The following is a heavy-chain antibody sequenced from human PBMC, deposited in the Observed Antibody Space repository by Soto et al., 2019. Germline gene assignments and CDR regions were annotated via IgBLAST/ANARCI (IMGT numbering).Heavy chain of an antibody. CDR2: INHSGGT. CDR1: GGSFSGYY. J-gene: IGHJ6*03. CDR3: ARLFTIFGVAKESYYMDV. V-gene: IGHV4-34*01. D-gene: IGHD3-3*01. Sequence: SETLSLTCAVYGGSFSGYYWSWIRQPPGKGLEWIGEINHSGGTNYNPSLKSRVTISIDTSKNQFSLKLSSVTAADTAVYYCARLFTIFGVAKESYYMDVWGKGTTVTVSS.